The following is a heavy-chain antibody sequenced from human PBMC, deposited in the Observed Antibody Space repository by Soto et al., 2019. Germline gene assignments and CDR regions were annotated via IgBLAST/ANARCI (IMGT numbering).Heavy chain of an antibody. J-gene: IGHJ5*02. D-gene: IGHD1-7*01. CDR3: APRTTLGWFDP. CDR1: GGSISSGGYY. V-gene: IGHV4-31*03. Sequence: SETLSLTCTVSGGSISSGGYYWSWIRQHPGKGLEWIGYIYYSGSTYYNPSLKSRVTISVDTSKNQFSLKLSSVTAADTAVYYCAPRTTLGWFDPWGQGTLVTVSS. CDR2: IYYSGST.